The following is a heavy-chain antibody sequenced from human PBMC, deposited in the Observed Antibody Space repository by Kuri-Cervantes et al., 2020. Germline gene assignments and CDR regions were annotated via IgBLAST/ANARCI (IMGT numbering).Heavy chain of an antibody. J-gene: IGHJ6*02. D-gene: IGHD3-16*01. CDR1: GFTFSDYS. V-gene: IGHV3-11*01. Sequence: GESLKISCAASGFTFSDYSMTWIRQAPGKGLEWVSYITGSGGTMYYADSVKGRFTISRDNAKNSLYLQMNSLRAEDTALYYCAREPNFGGHFGEVSPDYYSSGMDVWGQGTTVTVSS. CDR3: AREPNFGGHFGEVSPDYYSSGMDV. CDR2: ITGSGGTM.